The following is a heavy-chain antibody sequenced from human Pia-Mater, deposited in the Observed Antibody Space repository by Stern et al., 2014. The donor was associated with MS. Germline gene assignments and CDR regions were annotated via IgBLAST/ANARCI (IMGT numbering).Heavy chain of an antibody. J-gene: IGHJ4*02. Sequence: EVQLVESGGRLVKPGESLTLSCAASGFPFDTYTMHWVRQSPGRGLEWISSISTESYYINYADPVKGRFTISTAKPTNPLHRQMNSLRPEDTAVYYCARRAGGLIAAGSLGYWGQGILVTVSS. CDR1: GFPFDTYT. D-gene: IGHD6-25*01. CDR3: ARRAGGLIAAGSLGY. V-gene: IGHV3-21*06. CDR2: ISTESYYI.